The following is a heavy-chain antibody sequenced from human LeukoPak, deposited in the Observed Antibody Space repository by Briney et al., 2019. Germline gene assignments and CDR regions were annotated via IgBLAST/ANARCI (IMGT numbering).Heavy chain of an antibody. CDR3: AREMATTRFDY. V-gene: IGHV4-34*01. Sequence: PSETLSLTCAVYGGSFSGFYWSWIRQPPGKGLEWIGEINHSGSTNYIPSLKSRVTISVDTSKNQFSLKLSSVTAADTAVYYCAREMATTRFDYWGQGTLVTVSS. J-gene: IGHJ4*02. D-gene: IGHD5-24*01. CDR2: INHSGST. CDR1: GGSFSGFY.